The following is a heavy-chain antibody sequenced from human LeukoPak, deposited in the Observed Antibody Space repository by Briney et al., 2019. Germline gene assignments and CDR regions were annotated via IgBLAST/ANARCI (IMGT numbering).Heavy chain of an antibody. CDR2: IYHSGST. J-gene: IGHJ6*03. Sequence: SETLSLTCTVSGYSISSGYYWGWIRQPPGKGLEWIGSIYHSGSTYYNPSLKSRVTISVDRPKNQVSLKLIAMTAADTAVYYCARIHFQFYYMDVWGKGTTVTVSS. CDR1: GYSISSGYY. V-gene: IGHV4-38-2*02. D-gene: IGHD2/OR15-2a*01. CDR3: ARIHFQFYYMDV.